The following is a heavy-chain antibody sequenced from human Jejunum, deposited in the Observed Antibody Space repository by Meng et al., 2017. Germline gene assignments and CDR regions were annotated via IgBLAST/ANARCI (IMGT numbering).Heavy chain of an antibody. CDR3: ARGSASASGSFPIDY. CDR2: IHHTGTRA. Sequence: GSLRLSCAVYGGSFTYNYWSWIRQSPGKGLEWIGEIHHTGTRASYNPSLLGRATISVDRPKSEISLRLTSVSAADTAMYFCARGSASASGSFPIDYWGQGERVNGAS. V-gene: IGHV4-34*01. J-gene: IGHJ4*02. CDR1: GGSFTYNY. D-gene: IGHD6-19*01.